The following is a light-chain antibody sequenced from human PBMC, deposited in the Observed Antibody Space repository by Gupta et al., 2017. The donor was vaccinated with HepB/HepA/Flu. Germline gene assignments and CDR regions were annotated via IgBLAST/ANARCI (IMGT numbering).Light chain of an antibody. CDR3: CSDAGSNTWV. V-gene: IGLV2-11*01. J-gene: IGLJ3*02. CDR2: EVT. CDR1: SYKH. Sequence: QPALTQPRSVSGSPGQSVTISCTGTSYKHVSWYQHHPGKAPTLMIYEVTKRPPGVPDRFSGSKSGNTASLTISGLQAEDEADYYCCSDAGSNTWVFGGGTKLTVL.